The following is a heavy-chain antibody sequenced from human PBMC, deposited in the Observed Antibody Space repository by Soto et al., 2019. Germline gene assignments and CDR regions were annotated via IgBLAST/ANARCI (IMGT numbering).Heavy chain of an antibody. CDR2: INAGNGNT. CDR1: GYTFTSYA. Sequence: ASLKVSCKASGYTFTSYAMHWVRQALGQRLGWMGWINAGNGNTKYSQKFQGRVTITRDTSASTAYMELSSLRSEDTAVYYCARDNFPPYCGGDCYSSFDYWGQGTLVTVSS. D-gene: IGHD2-21*02. V-gene: IGHV1-3*01. J-gene: IGHJ4*02. CDR3: ARDNFPPYCGGDCYSSFDY.